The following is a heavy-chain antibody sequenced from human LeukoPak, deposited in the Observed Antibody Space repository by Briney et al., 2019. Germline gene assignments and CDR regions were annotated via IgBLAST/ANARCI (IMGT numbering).Heavy chain of an antibody. CDR2: IYHSGST. CDR3: ARDAQAVAGKGRYYYYGMDV. J-gene: IGHJ6*02. V-gene: IGHV4-4*02. D-gene: IGHD6-19*01. CDR1: GGSISSSNW. Sequence: SETLSLTCAVSGGSISSSNWWSWVRPPPGKGLEWIGEIYHSGSTNYNPSLKSRVTISVDKSKNQFSLKLSSVTAADTAVYYCARDAQAVAGKGRYYYYGMDVWGQGTTVTVSS.